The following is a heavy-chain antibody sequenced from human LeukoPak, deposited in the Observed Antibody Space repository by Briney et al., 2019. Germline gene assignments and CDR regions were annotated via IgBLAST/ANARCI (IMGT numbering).Heavy chain of an antibody. V-gene: IGHV1-46*01. Sequence: GASVKVSCKASGGTFSSYAISWVRQAPGQGLEWMGIINPCGGSTSYAQKFQGRVTMTRDTSTSTVYMELSSLRSEDTAVYYCARDSSSIPTDYWGQGTLVTVSS. D-gene: IGHD6-13*01. CDR2: INPCGGST. CDR3: ARDSSSIPTDY. J-gene: IGHJ4*02. CDR1: GGTFSSYA.